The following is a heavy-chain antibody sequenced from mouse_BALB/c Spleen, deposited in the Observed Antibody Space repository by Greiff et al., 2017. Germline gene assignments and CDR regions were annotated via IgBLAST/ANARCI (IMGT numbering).Heavy chain of an antibody. J-gene: IGHJ4*01. CDR2: IFPGSGNT. CDR1: GYSFTSYY. V-gene: IGHV1-66*01. Sequence: QVQLQQSGPELVKPGASVKISCKSSGYSFTSYYIHWVKQRPGQGLEWIGCIFPGSGNTKYNEKFKGKATLTADTSSSTAYMQLSSLTSEDSAVYFCARYYGSSYRGLDYWGQGTSVTVSS. D-gene: IGHD1-1*01. CDR3: ARYYGSSYRGLDY.